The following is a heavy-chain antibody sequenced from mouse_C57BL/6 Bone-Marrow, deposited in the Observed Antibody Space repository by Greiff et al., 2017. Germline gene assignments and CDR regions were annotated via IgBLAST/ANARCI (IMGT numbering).Heavy chain of an antibody. CDR2: INPSNGGT. D-gene: IGHD2-3*01. CDR1: GYTFTSYW. J-gene: IGHJ4*01. Sequence: QVQLQQSGTELVKPGASVKLSCKASGYTFTSYWMHWVKQRPGQGLEWIGNINPSNGGTNYNEKFKSKATLTVDKSSSTAYMQLSSLTSEDSAVYYCARSGGWLLRRFYYAMDYWGQGTSVTVSS. CDR3: ARSGGWLLRRFYYAMDY. V-gene: IGHV1-53*01.